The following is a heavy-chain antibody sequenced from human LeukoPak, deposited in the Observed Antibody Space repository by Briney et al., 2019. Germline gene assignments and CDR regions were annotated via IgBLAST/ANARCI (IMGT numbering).Heavy chain of an antibody. CDR1: GYTFTSYY. D-gene: IGHD4-11*01. CDR3: ARDLSYSNYGHNWFDP. V-gene: IGHV1-46*01. J-gene: IGHJ5*02. CDR2: INPSGGST. Sequence: ASVKVSCKASGYTFTSYYMHWVRQAPGQGLEWMGIINPSGGSTSYAQKFQGRVTMTRDTSTSTVYMELSSLRSEDTAVYYCARDLSYSNYGHNWFDPWGQGTLVTASS.